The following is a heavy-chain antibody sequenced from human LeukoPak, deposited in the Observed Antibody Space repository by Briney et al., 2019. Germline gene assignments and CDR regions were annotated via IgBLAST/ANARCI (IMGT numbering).Heavy chain of an antibody. Sequence: PSETLSLTCTVSGGSISSYYWSWIRQHPGKGLEWTGYIYYSGSTYYNPSLKSRVTISVDTSKNQFSLKLSSVTAADTAVYYCARSSSSSFGDYWGQGTLVTVSS. V-gene: IGHV4-59*06. CDR1: GGSISSYY. CDR3: ARSSSSSFGDY. D-gene: IGHD6-6*01. CDR2: IYYSGST. J-gene: IGHJ4*02.